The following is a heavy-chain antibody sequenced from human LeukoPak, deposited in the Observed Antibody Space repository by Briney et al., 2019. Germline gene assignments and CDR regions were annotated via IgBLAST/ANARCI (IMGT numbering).Heavy chain of an antibody. V-gene: IGHV5-51*01. Sequence: GESLKISCKGYGYSFNSYWLGWVRQMPGKGLQWMAIVYPGDSDSRYSPSFQGQVTASVDKSISTAYLQWSSLKASDTAIYYCVRSTRNYGMDVLGQGTTVTVSS. CDR3: VRSTRNYGMDV. J-gene: IGHJ6*02. CDR2: VYPGDSDS. CDR1: GYSFNSYW.